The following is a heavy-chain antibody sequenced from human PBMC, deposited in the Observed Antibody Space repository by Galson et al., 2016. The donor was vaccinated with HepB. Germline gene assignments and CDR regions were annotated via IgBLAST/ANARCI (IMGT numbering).Heavy chain of an antibody. V-gene: IGHV3-30*04. J-gene: IGHJ4*02. CDR2: ISYNGGYI. D-gene: IGHD6-6*01. Sequence: SLRLSCAASGFTFSTYDMHWVRQAPGNGLEWVTLISYNGGYINYVDSVKGRFSISRDNSRDTLYLEMNSLRIEDTAVYYCARGNHKYSSSSLDYWGQGSLVTVSS. CDR3: ARGNHKYSSSSLDY. CDR1: GFTFSTYD.